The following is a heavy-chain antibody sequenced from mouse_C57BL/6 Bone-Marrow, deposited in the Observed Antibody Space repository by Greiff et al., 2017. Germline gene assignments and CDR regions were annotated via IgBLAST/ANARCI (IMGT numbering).Heavy chain of an antibody. CDR2: IRSKSNNYAT. J-gene: IGHJ4*01. Sequence: EVKVVESGGGLVPPKGSLTLSCAASGFSFNTYAMNWVRQAPGKGLEWVARIRSKSNNYATYYADSVKDRFTISRDDSESMLYLQMNNLKTEDTAMYYGVRDLIYDYDEGYAMDYWGQGTSVTVSS. CDR3: VRDLIYDYDEGYAMDY. CDR1: GFSFNTYA. V-gene: IGHV10-1*01. D-gene: IGHD2-4*01.